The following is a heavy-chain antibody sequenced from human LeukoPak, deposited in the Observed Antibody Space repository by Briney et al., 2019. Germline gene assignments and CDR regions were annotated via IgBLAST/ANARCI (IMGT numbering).Heavy chain of an antibody. V-gene: IGHV4-59*08. CDR1: ADSISSGY. CDR2: IYGIGNT. J-gene: IGHJ1*01. CDR3: AGRGQRYFRD. Sequence: SETLSLTCNITADSISSGYWSWIRQSPGKGLEWIGYIYGIGNTDYNPSLKSRVTLSLDTSKNQLCLKLTAVSAADTAVYYCAGRGQRYFRDWGQGTMVTVSS.